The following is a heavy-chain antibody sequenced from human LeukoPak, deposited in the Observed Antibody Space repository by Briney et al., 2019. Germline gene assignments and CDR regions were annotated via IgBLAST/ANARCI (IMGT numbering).Heavy chain of an antibody. CDR2: ISGSGGST. CDR3: AKDVVQYSYIDY. J-gene: IGHJ4*02. V-gene: IGHV3-23*01. CDR1: GFTFSSYA. Sequence: GGSLRLSCAASGFTFSSYAMSWVRQAPGKGLKWVSAISGSGGSTYYADSVKGRFTISRDNSKNTLYLQMNSLRAEDTAVYYCAKDVVQYSYIDYWGQGTLVTVSS. D-gene: IGHD5-18*01.